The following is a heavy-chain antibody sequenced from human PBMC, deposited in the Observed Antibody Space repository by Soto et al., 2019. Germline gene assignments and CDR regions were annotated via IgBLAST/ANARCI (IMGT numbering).Heavy chain of an antibody. CDR2: SFPHGHT. V-gene: IGHV4-4*07. CDR3: VASLAASGLNWLDP. CDR1: GGSISEKY. D-gene: IGHD6-13*01. Sequence: SETLSLTCIVSGGSISEKYWNWVRLPPGKGLDLIGLSFPHGHTDYNPSLKSRVTMSVDASKNQFSLRLTSMTAADTAVYYCVASLAASGLNWLDPWGRGTLVTVSS. J-gene: IGHJ5*02.